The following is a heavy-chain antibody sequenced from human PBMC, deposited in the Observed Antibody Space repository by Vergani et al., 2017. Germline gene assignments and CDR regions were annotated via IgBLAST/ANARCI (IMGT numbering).Heavy chain of an antibody. CDR3: EGAPNYYDSRGYDDAFDI. V-gene: IGHV3-53*04. CDR2: IYSGGST. Sequence: EVQLVESGGGLVQPGGSLRLSCAASGFTVSSNYMSWVRQAPGKGLEWVSVIYSGGSTYYADSVKGRFTISRHKSKNTLSRQMNSLRAEDTAVYYCEGAPNYYDSRGYDDAFDIWGQGTMVTVSS. D-gene: IGHD3-22*01. CDR1: GFTVSSNY. J-gene: IGHJ3*02.